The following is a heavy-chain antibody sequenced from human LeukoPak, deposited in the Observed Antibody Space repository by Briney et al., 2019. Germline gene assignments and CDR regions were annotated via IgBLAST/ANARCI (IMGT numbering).Heavy chain of an antibody. D-gene: IGHD6-19*01. J-gene: IGHJ5*01. CDR2: INPSGGST. V-gene: IGHV1-46*01. CDR1: GYTFTSYY. CDR3: GKGATSGWYREKYWLES. Sequence: ASVKVSCKASGYTFTSYYMHWVRQAPGQGLEWMGIINPSGGSTSYAQKFQGRVTMTRDTSTSTVYMELSSLRSEDTAVYYCGKGATSGWYREKYWLESWGQGTLVTVSS.